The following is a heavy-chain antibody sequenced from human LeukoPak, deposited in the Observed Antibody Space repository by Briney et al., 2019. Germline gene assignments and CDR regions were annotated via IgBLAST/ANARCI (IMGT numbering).Heavy chain of an antibody. CDR2: FDPEDGET. Sequence: GASVKVSCKVSGYTLTELSMHWVRQAPGKGLEWMGGFDPEDGETIYAQKFQGRVTMTEDTSTDTAYMELSSLRSEATAVYYCATGASSGYMPTFDYWGQGTLVTVSS. D-gene: IGHD3-22*01. CDR3: ATGASSGYMPTFDY. V-gene: IGHV1-24*01. J-gene: IGHJ4*02. CDR1: GYTLTELS.